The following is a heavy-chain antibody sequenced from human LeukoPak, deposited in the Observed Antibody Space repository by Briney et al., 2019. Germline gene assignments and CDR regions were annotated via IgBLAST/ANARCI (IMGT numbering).Heavy chain of an antibody. V-gene: IGHV3-48*03. CDR2: ISSGGGGI. CDR1: GFTFSSYE. J-gene: IGHJ4*02. CDR3: ARDGASHPSIYYFDY. D-gene: IGHD4-17*01. Sequence: GGSLRLSCEASGFTFSSYEMNWVRQAPGKGLEWVSYISSGGGGIFYADSVKGRFTISRDNAKNSLHLQMNSLRAEDTAVYYCARDGASHPSIYYFDYWGQGTLVTVSS.